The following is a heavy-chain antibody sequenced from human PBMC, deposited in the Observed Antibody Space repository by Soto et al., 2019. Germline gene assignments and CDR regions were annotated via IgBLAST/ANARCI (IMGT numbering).Heavy chain of an antibody. Sequence: ASLNVSFKASGYTFTSYYINWFLHSTVQGLEWMGWMNPNSGNTGYAQKFQGRVTMTRNTSISTAYMELSSLRSEDTAVYYCAREGFITIFGVYGMEVWGKRTTVTVSS. CDR1: GYTFTSYY. CDR3: AREGFITIFGVYGMEV. V-gene: IGHV1-8*01. CDR2: MNPNSGNT. J-gene: IGHJ6*04. D-gene: IGHD3-3*01.